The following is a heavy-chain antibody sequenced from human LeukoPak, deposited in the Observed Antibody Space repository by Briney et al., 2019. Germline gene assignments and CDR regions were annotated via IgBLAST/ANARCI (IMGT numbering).Heavy chain of an antibody. CDR3: ARVAAKTVDY. V-gene: IGHV4-39*01. Sequence: SETLSLTCTVSGGSISSSSYYWGWIRQPPGTGLEWIGSIYFSGGTYYNASLKSRVTISVDTSKNQFSLKLSSVTAADTAVYYCARVAAKTVDYWGQGTLVTVSS. CDR2: IYFSGGT. CDR1: GGSISSSSYY. D-gene: IGHD2-15*01. J-gene: IGHJ4*02.